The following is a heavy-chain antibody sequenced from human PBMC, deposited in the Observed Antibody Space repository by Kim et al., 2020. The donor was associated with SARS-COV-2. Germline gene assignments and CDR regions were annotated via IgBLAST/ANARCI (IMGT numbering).Heavy chain of an antibody. CDR3: VRHGSSEIAF. J-gene: IGHJ4*02. D-gene: IGHD6-6*01. V-gene: IGHV4-39*01. CDR1: GASISSGFNY. Sequence: SETLSLTCFVSGASISSGFNYWGWIRQPPGKGLEWIGSAYYSGSSFYNPSLKSRINISVDTSRSQFSLRLTSVTAADTAVYYCVRHGSSEIAFWGQGNLV. CDR2: AYYSGSS.